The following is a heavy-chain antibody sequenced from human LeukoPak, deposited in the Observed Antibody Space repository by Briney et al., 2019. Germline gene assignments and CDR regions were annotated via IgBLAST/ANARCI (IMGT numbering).Heavy chain of an antibody. Sequence: GASVKVSCKASGYTFTDYYMHWVRQAPGQGLEWMGWINPNSGGTNYAQNFQGRATMTRDTSIRTAYMELSSLRSDDTAVYYCARGRRITIFGVVIKVAFGMDVWGQGTTVTVSS. D-gene: IGHD3-3*01. CDR1: GYTFTDYY. J-gene: IGHJ6*02. CDR3: ARGRRITIFGVVIKVAFGMDV. CDR2: INPNSGGT. V-gene: IGHV1-2*02.